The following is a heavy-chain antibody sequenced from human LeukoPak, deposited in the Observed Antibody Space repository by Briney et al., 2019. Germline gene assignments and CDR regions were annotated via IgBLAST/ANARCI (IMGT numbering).Heavy chain of an antibody. CDR3: ARAGYDSSGYYSY. CDR1: GYTFTNYY. V-gene: IGHV1-46*01. J-gene: IGHJ4*02. CDR2: INPSGSST. Sequence: ASVKVSCKASGYTFTNYYMHWMRQAPGQGLEWMGIINPSGSSTSYAQKFQGRVTMTRDTSTSTVYMELSSLRSDDTAVYYCARAGYDSSGYYSYWGQGTLVTVSS. D-gene: IGHD3-22*01.